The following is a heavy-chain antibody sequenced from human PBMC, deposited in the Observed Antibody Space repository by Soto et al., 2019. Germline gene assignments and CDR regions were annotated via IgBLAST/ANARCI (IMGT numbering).Heavy chain of an antibody. CDR3: ARNSGSYYDX. Sequence: RGESLKISCKGSGYSFTSYWIAWVRQMPGKGLEWMGVIYPGDSDTKYSPSFQGQVTVSAEKSITTAYLQWSRLKASETAMYYCARNSGSYYDXWGQGTLVTVSX. CDR2: IYPGDSDT. CDR1: GYSFTSYW. J-gene: IGHJ4*02. D-gene: IGHD1-26*01. V-gene: IGHV5-51*01.